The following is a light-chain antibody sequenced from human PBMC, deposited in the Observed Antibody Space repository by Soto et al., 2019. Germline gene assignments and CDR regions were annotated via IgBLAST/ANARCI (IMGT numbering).Light chain of an antibody. CDR1: GSDVGGYNY. CDR2: DVS. V-gene: IGLV2-14*01. J-gene: IGLJ1*01. CDR3: SSYTSSSTLYV. Sequence: QSALTQPASVSGSPRQSITISYTGTGSDVGGYNYVSWYQQHPGKAPKLMIYDVSNRPSGVSNRFSGSKSGNTASLTISGLQAEDEADYYCSSYTSSSTLYVFGTGTKVTVL.